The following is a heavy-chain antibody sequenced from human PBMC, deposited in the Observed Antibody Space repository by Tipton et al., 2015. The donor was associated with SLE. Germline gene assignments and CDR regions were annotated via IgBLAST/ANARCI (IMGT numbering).Heavy chain of an antibody. V-gene: IGHV3-15*01. CDR3: TTGYYDILTGYYRDY. CDR2: IKSKSDGGAT. J-gene: IGHJ4*02. D-gene: IGHD3-9*01. Sequence: SLRLSCAASGFIFANAWMTWGRQPPGEGLEWVGRIKSKSDGGATDYAAPVKGRFTISRDDSKTTLYLQMNSLKTEDAAVYYCTTGYYDILTGYYRDYWGQGTLVTVSS. CDR1: GFIFANAW.